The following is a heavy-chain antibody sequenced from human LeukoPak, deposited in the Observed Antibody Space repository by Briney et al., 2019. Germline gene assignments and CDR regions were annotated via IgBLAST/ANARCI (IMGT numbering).Heavy chain of an antibody. CDR3: ARVSNYYGSGNYQKQFDY. J-gene: IGHJ4*02. V-gene: IGHV3-21*01. CDR1: GFTFSSYT. Sequence: GGSLRLSCAASGFTFSSYTMNWVRQAPGKGLEWVSSISSSTSYIYYADSVKGRFTISRDSAKSSLYLQMNSLRAEDTAVYYCARVSNYYGSGNYQKQFDYWGQGTLVTVSS. D-gene: IGHD3-10*01. CDR2: ISSSTSYI.